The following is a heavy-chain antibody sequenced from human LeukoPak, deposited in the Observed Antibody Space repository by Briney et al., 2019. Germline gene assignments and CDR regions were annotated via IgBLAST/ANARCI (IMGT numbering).Heavy chain of an antibody. D-gene: IGHD5-18*01. CDR2: ISGSGGST. V-gene: IGHV3-23*01. CDR1: GFTFNSYA. CDR3: VRGIELWLTYFDH. J-gene: IGHJ4*02. Sequence: GGSLRLSCAACGFTFNSYAMEWVRQAPGKGLEWVSAISGSGGSTYYADSVKGRFTISRDNSKNTLYLQLANVRAEDTGLYYCVRGIELWLTYFDHWGQGTLVTASS.